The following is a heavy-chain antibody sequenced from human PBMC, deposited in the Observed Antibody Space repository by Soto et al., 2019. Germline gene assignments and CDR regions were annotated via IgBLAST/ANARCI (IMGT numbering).Heavy chain of an antibody. CDR2: IRNKANRYAT. CDR3: TRLGVAMVRGCILPHNWFDP. CDR1: GFTFSGSA. D-gene: IGHD3-10*01. J-gene: IGHJ5*02. Sequence: EVQLVESGGGLVQPGGSLKLSCAASGFTFSGSAIHWVRQASGKGLEWVGRIRNKANRYATTYATSVKGRFTISRDDSKIKAYLQMNRLKTEDTAVYYCTRLGVAMVRGCILPHNWFDPWSQGTLVTVSS. V-gene: IGHV3-73*02.